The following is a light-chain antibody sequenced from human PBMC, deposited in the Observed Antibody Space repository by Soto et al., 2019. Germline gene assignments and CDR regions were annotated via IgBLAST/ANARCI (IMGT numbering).Light chain of an antibody. CDR1: QSVSSSY. V-gene: IGKV3-20*01. Sequence: EILLTQSPGTLSLSPGERATLSCRASQSVSSSYLAWYQQKPGQAPRLLIYGASSRATCIPDRFSGSGSGTDFNLTISSLEPQDFAVDYCQQYCCLPRTFGQGTQVEIK. J-gene: IGKJ1*01. CDR3: QQYCCLPRT. CDR2: GAS.